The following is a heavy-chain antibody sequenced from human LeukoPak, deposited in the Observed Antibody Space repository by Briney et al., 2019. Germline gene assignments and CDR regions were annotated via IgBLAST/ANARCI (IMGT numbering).Heavy chain of an antibody. CDR2: IFTSGST. J-gene: IGHJ5*01. D-gene: IGHD3-22*01. V-gene: IGHV4-4*07. CDR3: ARESKDYDGDGFYYDS. Sequence: SETLSLTCTVSGGSFNNYYWGCLRQPAGEGLEWLGRIFTSGSTDYNPSLQCRVTMSVDTSKNQCSLRLSSMTAADTAVYYCARESKDYDGDGFYYDSWGQGTLVTVSS. CDR1: GGSFNNYY.